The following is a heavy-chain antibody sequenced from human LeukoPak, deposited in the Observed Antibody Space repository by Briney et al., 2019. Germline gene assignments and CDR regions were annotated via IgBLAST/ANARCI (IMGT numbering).Heavy chain of an antibody. V-gene: IGHV4-38-2*02. J-gene: IGHJ4*02. D-gene: IGHD3-16*01. CDR2: IYHSGST. CDR3: ARETSYADPGY. CDR1: GYSISSGYY. Sequence: SETLSLTCAVSGYSISSGYYWGWIRQPPGKGLEWIGSIYHSGSTYYNPSLKSRVTISVDTSKNQFSLKLSSVTAADTAVYYCARETSYADPGYWGQGTLVTVPS.